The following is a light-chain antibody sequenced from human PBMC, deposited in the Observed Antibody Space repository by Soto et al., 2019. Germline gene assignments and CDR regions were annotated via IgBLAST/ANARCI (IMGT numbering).Light chain of an antibody. Sequence: ELVLTQSPAPLSLSPGERATLSCRASQSVSSSYLAWYQQKPGQAPRLLIYGASSRATGIPDRFSGSGSGTDFTLTISRLEPEDFAVYYCQQYGSSPPDFGGGTKVDIK. V-gene: IGKV3-20*01. J-gene: IGKJ4*01. CDR1: QSVSSSY. CDR2: GAS. CDR3: QQYGSSPPD.